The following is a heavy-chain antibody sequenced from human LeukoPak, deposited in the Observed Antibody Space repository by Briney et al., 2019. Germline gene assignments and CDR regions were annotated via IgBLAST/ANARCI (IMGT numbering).Heavy chain of an antibody. Sequence: RASVKVSCKASGYTFTGYYMYWVRQAPGQGLEWMGWINPNSGGTNYAQKFQGRVTMTRDTSISTAYMELSRLRSDDTAVYYCARGNDILTGYRPFDYWGQGTLVTVSS. CDR1: GYTFTGYY. CDR2: INPNSGGT. D-gene: IGHD3-9*01. CDR3: ARGNDILTGYRPFDY. J-gene: IGHJ4*02. V-gene: IGHV1-2*02.